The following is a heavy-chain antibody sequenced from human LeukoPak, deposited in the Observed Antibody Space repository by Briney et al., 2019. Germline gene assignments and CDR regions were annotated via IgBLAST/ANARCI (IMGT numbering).Heavy chain of an antibody. Sequence: SETLSLTCTVSGGSIRSYYWSWIRPPPGKGLEWIGYIYYSESTNYNPSLKSRVTISVDTSKNPFSLKLSSVTTADTAVYYCARGNYDSSGYFDYWGQGTLVTVSS. J-gene: IGHJ4*02. V-gene: IGHV4-59*01. CDR1: GGSIRSYY. CDR2: IYYSEST. D-gene: IGHD3-22*01. CDR3: ARGNYDSSGYFDY.